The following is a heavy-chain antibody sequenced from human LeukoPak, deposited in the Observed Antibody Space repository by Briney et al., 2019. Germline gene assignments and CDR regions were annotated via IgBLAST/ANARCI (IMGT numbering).Heavy chain of an antibody. Sequence: ASVKVSCKASGYTFTGYFIHWVRQAPGQGLEWMGWINPDGGTTKYAQKFQGRVTMTRDTSISTAYMELSRLRSDDTAVYYCARDPVVGGTLHYFDCWGQGTLVTVSS. V-gene: IGHV1-2*02. J-gene: IGHJ4*02. CDR3: ARDPVVGGTLHYFDC. CDR1: GYTFTGYF. D-gene: IGHD2-15*01. CDR2: INPDGGTT.